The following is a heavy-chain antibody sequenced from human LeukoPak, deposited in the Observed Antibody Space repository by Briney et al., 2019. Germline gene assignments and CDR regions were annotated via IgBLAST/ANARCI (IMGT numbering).Heavy chain of an antibody. D-gene: IGHD3-22*01. CDR1: GGTFSSYA. CDR2: INPSGGST. J-gene: IGHJ3*02. Sequence: ASVKVSCKASGGTFSSYAISWVRQAPGQGLEWMGIINPSGGSTSYAQKFQGRVTMTRDTSTRTVYMELSSLRSEDTAVYYCAREDSSGPDAFDIWGQGTMVTVPS. CDR3: AREDSSGPDAFDI. V-gene: IGHV1-46*01.